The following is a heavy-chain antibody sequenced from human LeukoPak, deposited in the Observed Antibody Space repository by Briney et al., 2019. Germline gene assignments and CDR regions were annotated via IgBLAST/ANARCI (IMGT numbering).Heavy chain of an antibody. V-gene: IGHV3-30*18. J-gene: IGHJ4*02. CDR3: AKTPAADSVGWSSIGAYFDH. D-gene: IGHD6-19*01. Sequence: PGGSLRLSCAASGFTFSSFGMHWVRQAPGKGLEWVAVTAYDGSNEFYADSVKGRFTISRDNSKNTLYLEMNSLRAEDTAVYYCAKTPAADSVGWSSIGAYFDHWGQGTLVTVSS. CDR2: TAYDGSNE. CDR1: GFTFSSFG.